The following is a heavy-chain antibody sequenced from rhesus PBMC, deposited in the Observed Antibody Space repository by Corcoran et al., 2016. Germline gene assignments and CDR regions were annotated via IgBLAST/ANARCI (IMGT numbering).Heavy chain of an antibody. J-gene: IGHJ5-2*02. CDR1: GASLSSNF. CDR2: IYGGSGST. D-gene: IGHD5-12*01. Sequence: QVQLQESGPGLVKPSETLPLTCAVSGASLSSNFWSWIRQPPGKGLEWIGYIYGGSGSTSNNPSLNSRVTISKDTSKNQFSLKLSSVTAADTAVYYCARMTDTALDVWGRGVLVTVSS. V-gene: IGHV4-147*01. CDR3: ARMTDTALDV.